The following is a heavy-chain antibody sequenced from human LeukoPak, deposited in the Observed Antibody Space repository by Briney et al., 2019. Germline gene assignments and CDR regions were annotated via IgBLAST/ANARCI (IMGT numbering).Heavy chain of an antibody. J-gene: IGHJ4*02. D-gene: IGHD6-19*01. CDR3: AKRSAESSRYVDF. CDR2: ISGSGGST. CDR1: GFTFSSYG. Sequence: GGSLRLSCAASGFTFSSYGMSWVRQAPGKGLEWVSAISGSGGSTYYADSVKGRFTISRDNSKNTLYLQMNSLRAADTAISYFAKRSAESSRYVDFWGQGTLVSVSS. V-gene: IGHV3-23*01.